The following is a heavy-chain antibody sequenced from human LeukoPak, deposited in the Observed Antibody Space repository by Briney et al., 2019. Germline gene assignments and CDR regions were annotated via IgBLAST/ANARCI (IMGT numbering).Heavy chain of an antibody. Sequence: SETLSLTCTVSGGSISSSSYYWGWIRQPPGKGLEWIGSIYYSGSTYYNPSLKSRVTISVDTSKNQFSLKLSSVTAADTAVYYCARLPYYYDSSGYCNWGQGTLVTVSS. D-gene: IGHD3-22*01. V-gene: IGHV4-39*01. J-gene: IGHJ4*02. CDR1: GGSISSSSYY. CDR3: ARLPYYYDSSGYCN. CDR2: IYYSGST.